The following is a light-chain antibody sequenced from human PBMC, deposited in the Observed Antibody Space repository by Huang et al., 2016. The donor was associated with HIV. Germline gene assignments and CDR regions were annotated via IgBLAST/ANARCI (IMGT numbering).Light chain of an antibody. Sequence: DIQMTQSPSSLSASVGDRVTITCQASQDINTYLNWDQQIPGKAPKLLIYDASNLEPGVPSRFSGGGSRTDFNFTITSLQPEDFATYFCQQFHGLPLTFGGGTKVDIK. CDR3: QQFHGLPLT. CDR2: DAS. J-gene: IGKJ4*01. CDR1: QDINTY. V-gene: IGKV1-33*01.